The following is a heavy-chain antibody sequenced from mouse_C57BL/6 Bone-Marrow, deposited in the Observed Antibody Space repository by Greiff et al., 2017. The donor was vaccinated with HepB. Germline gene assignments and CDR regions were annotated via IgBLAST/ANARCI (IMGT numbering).Heavy chain of an antibody. CDR2: IYPGDGDT. CDR1: GYAFSSSW. V-gene: IGHV1-82*01. J-gene: IGHJ4*01. D-gene: IGHD1-1*01. CDR3: ARDYGSSYDYAMDY. Sequence: QVQLQQSGPELVKPGASVKISCKASGYAFSSSWMNWVKQRPGKGLEWIGRIYPGDGDTNYNGKFKGKATLTADKSSSTAYMQLSSLTSEDSAVYCCARDYGSSYDYAMDYWGQGTSVTVSS.